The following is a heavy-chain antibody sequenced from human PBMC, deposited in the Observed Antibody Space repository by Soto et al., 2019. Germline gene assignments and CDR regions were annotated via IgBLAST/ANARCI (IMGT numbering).Heavy chain of an antibody. V-gene: IGHV3-23*01. Sequence: EVQLLESGGGLVQPGGSLRLSCAASGFTFGSYAMSWVRQAPGKGLEWVSAISGSGGSTYYADSVKGRFTISRDNSKNTLYLKMNGLRAEDRAVYYWAKVIVVVPAGGLGYWGQGTLVTVSS. CDR1: GFTFGSYA. D-gene: IGHD2-2*01. CDR3: AKVIVVVPAGGLGY. CDR2: ISGSGGST. J-gene: IGHJ4*02.